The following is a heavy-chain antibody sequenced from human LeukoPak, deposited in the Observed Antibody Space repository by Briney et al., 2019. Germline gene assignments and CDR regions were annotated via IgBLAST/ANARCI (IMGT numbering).Heavy chain of an antibody. J-gene: IGHJ4*02. V-gene: IGHV1-18*01. CDR1: GYTFTSYD. CDR3: AREGYYYDSSGSSIGSDY. D-gene: IGHD3-22*01. Sequence: ASVKVSCKASGYTFTSYDISWVRQAPGQGLEWMGWISAYNGNTNYAQKLQGRVTMTTDTSTSTAYMELRSLRSDDTAVYYCAREGYYYDSSGSSIGSDYWGQGTLVTVSS. CDR2: ISAYNGNT.